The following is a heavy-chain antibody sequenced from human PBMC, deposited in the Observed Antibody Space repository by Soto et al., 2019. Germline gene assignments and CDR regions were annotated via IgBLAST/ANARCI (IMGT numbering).Heavy chain of an antibody. Sequence: PGGSLRLSCAASGFTFISYAMSWVLQAPWKGLEWVSAISGSGGSTYYADSVKGRFTISRDNSKNTLYLQMNSLRAEDTAVYYCAKVGITMVRGARPPNWFDPWGQGTLVTVSS. CDR1: GFTFISYA. J-gene: IGHJ5*02. D-gene: IGHD3-10*01. CDR3: AKVGITMVRGARPPNWFDP. CDR2: ISGSGGST. V-gene: IGHV3-23*01.